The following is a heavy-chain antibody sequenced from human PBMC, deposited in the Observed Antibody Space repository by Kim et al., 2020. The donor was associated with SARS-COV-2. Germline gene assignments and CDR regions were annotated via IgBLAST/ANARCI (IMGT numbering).Heavy chain of an antibody. Sequence: GGSLRLSCAASGVIFSSYGMSWVRQAPGKGLEWVAGLSGSGVNTFYADSVRGRFTISRDNARDTLYLQMRSLRADDAAVYYCAKVLGYSGYGGFDHWG. V-gene: IGHV3-23*01. J-gene: IGHJ4*01. CDR3: AKVLGYSGYGGFDH. CDR1: GVIFSSYG. D-gene: IGHD5-12*01. CDR2: LSGSGVNT.